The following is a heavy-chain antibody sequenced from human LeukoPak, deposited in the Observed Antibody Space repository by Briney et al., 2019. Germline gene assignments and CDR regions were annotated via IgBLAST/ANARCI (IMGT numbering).Heavy chain of an antibody. V-gene: IGHV3-21*04. D-gene: IGHD3-10*01. CDR3: AKDFGFQLWSTRGVFDI. Sequence: GGSLRLSCAASGFTFSSYSMNWVRQAPGKELEWVSSISSSSSYIYYADSVKGRFTISRDNSNNMVYLQMNGLRAEDTAVYYCAKDFGFQLWSTRGVFDIWGQGTMVTVSS. CDR1: GFTFSSYS. J-gene: IGHJ3*02. CDR2: ISSSSSYI.